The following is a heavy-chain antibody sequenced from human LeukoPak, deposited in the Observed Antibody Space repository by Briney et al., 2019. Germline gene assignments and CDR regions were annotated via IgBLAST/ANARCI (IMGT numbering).Heavy chain of an antibody. D-gene: IGHD2-15*01. CDR1: AGTFSSYA. J-gene: IGHJ4*02. CDR2: IIPIFGTA. CDR3: ARGVVVVAATTLGPLDS. Sequence: SVKVSCKASAGTFSSYAISWVRQAPGQGLEWMGGIIPIFGTADYAQKFQGRVTITADESTSTAYMEVSSLRSGDTAVYYCARGVVVVAATTLGPLDSWGQGTLVTVSS. V-gene: IGHV1-69*13.